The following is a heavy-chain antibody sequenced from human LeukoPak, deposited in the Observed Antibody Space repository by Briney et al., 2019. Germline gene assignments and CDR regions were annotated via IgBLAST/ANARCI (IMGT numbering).Heavy chain of an antibody. CDR1: GFTFSSYA. CDR3: ARNDFGSGWLGDY. V-gene: IGHV3-30*04. CDR2: ISYDGSNK. J-gene: IGHJ4*02. Sequence: GRSLRLSCAASGFTFSSYAMHWVRQAPGKGLEWVAVISYDGSNKYYADSVKGRFIISRDTSKNTLFLQMNSLRAEDTALYYCARNDFGSGWLGDYWGQGTLVTVFS. D-gene: IGHD6-19*01.